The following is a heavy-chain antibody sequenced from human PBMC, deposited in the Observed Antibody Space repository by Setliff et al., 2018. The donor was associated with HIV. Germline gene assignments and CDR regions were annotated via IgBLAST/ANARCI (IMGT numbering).Heavy chain of an antibody. J-gene: IGHJ4*02. CDR3: ARLRISGWDLDY. Sequence: SETLSLTCAVSGYSISSGYYWGWIRQPPGKGLEWIGSIYHSGSTYYNPSLKSRVTISVDTSKNQFSLKLTSVTAADTAVYYCARLRISGWDLDYWGQGTLVTVSS. CDR1: GYSISSGYY. D-gene: IGHD6-19*01. V-gene: IGHV4-38-2*01. CDR2: IYHSGST.